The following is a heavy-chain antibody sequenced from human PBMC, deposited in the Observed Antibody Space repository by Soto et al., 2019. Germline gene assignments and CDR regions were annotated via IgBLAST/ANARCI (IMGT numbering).Heavy chain of an antibody. D-gene: IGHD2-2*01. CDR3: ARPMDVHRTVYYAI. CDR2: INPGDSDA. CDR1: GYSFTNYW. Sequence: GESLKISCKGSGYSFTNYWIAWVRQMPGNGLEWMGVINPGDSDARYSPSFQGQVTISVDKSINTAYLQWSSLKASDTAMYFCARPMDVHRTVYYAIWGQGQWSPSPQ. J-gene: IGHJ3*02. V-gene: IGHV5-51*01.